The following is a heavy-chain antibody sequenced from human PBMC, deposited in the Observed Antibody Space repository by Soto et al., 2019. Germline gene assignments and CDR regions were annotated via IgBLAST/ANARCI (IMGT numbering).Heavy chain of an antibody. D-gene: IGHD6-19*01. V-gene: IGHV3-48*01. CDR1: GFTFNNYR. CDR2: ISSSSNSV. CDR3: ARHAVHSSGFTDY. J-gene: IGHJ4*02. Sequence: GGSLRLSCAASGFTFNNYRMNWVRQAPGKGLERVSYISSSSNSVYYEDSVKGRFTISRDNAKNSLYLQMNSLTTEDTAVYYCARHAVHSSGFTDYWGQGTLVTVSS.